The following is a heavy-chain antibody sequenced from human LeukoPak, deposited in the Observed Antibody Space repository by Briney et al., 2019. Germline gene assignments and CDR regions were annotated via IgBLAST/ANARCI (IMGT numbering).Heavy chain of an antibody. Sequence: PSETLSLTCTVSGGSVSSGSYYWSWIRQPPGKGLEWIGYIYYSGNTNYDPSLKSRVTISVDTSKNQFSLKLSSVTAADTAVYYCARGRYSYGYFDYWGQGTLVTVSS. CDR1: GGSVSSGSYY. CDR2: IYYSGNT. CDR3: ARGRYSYGYFDY. J-gene: IGHJ4*02. V-gene: IGHV4-61*01. D-gene: IGHD5-18*01.